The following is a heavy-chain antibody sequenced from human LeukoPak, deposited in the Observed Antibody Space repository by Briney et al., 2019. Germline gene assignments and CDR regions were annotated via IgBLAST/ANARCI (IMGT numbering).Heavy chain of an antibody. CDR1: GYTFTSYG. J-gene: IGHJ3*02. Sequence: GASVKVSCKASGYTFTSYGISWVRQAPGQGLEWMGWISAYNGNTNYAQKLQGRVTMTRNTSISTAYMELSSLRSEDTAVYYCARGNSWRWEVIHYYGSGNAFDIWGQGTMVTVSS. D-gene: IGHD3-10*01. CDR2: ISAYNGNT. V-gene: IGHV1-18*01. CDR3: ARGNSWRWEVIHYYGSGNAFDI.